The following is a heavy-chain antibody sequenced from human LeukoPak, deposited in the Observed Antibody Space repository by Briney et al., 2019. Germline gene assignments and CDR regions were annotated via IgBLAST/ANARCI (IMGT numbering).Heavy chain of an antibody. V-gene: IGHV1-69*04. D-gene: IGHD1-1*01. CDR3: ARSEAGTTSDY. CDR1: GGTFSSYA. CDR2: IIPIFGIA. Sequence: SVKGSCKASGGTFSSYAISWVRQAPRQGLEWMGRIIPIFGIANYAQKFQGRVTITADKSTSTAYMELSSLRSEDTAVYYCARSEAGTTSDYWGQGTLVTVSS. J-gene: IGHJ4*02.